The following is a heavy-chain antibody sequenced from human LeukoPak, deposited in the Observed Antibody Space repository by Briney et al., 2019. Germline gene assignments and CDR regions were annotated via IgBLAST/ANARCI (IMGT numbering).Heavy chain of an antibody. CDR2: ISAYNGNT. V-gene: IGHV1-18*01. CDR1: GYTFTSYG. Sequence: GASVKVSCKASGYTFTSYGISSVRQAPGQGLEWMGWISAYNGNTNYAQKLQGRVTMTTDTSTSTAYMGLRSLRSDDTAVYYCARASLGYCSGGSCYISPWGQGTLVTVSS. CDR3: ARASLGYCSGGSCYISP. J-gene: IGHJ5*02. D-gene: IGHD2-15*01.